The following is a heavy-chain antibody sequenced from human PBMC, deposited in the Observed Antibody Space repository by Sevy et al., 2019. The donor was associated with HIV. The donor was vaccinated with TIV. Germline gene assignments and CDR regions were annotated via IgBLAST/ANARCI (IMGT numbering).Heavy chain of an antibody. CDR2: ISYNSNFI. D-gene: IGHD3-22*01. J-gene: IGHJ3*01. V-gene: IGHV3-21*06. CDR3: ALTNSADYYDSGAFHL. CDR1: GFSFSHYS. Sequence: GGSLRLSCTVTGFTFSGFSFSHYSMNWVRQAPGRGLEWVSSISYNSNFILYADPVNGRFTISGNDAKNSLFLLMGRLGADDTVMYYCALTNSADYYDSGAFHLWGRGTMVTVSS.